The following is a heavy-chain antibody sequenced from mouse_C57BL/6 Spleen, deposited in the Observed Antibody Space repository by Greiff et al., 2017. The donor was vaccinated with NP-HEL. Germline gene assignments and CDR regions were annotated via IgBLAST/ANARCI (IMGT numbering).Heavy chain of an antibody. CDR1: GYSFTGYY. Sequence: EVKLQESGPELVKPGASVKISCKASGYSFTGYYMNWVKQSPEKSLEWIGEINPSTGGTTYNQKFKAKATLTVDKSSSTAYMQLKSLTSEDSAVYYCARDDYDYWGQGTLVTVSA. CDR2: INPSTGGT. D-gene: IGHD2-4*01. V-gene: IGHV1-42*01. J-gene: IGHJ3*01. CDR3: ARDDYDY.